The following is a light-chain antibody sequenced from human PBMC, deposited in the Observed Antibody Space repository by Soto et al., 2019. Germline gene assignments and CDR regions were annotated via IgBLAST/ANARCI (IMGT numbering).Light chain of an antibody. V-gene: IGKV3-11*01. CDR2: GAS. CDR3: QQRSNWPRFT. CDR1: QSVRNNY. Sequence: ENVLTQSPGTLSSSPGERATLSCRASQSVRNNYLAWYQQKPGQAPRLLIFGASNRATGIPARFSGSGSGTDFTLTISSLEPEDFAVYYCQQRSNWPRFTFGPGTKVDIK. J-gene: IGKJ3*01.